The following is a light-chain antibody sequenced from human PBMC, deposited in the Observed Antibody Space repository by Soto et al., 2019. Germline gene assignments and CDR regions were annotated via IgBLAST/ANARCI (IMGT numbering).Light chain of an antibody. CDR3: QQYYR. CDR2: GAS. J-gene: IGKJ1*01. CDR1: QSVSSSY. V-gene: IGKV3-20*01. Sequence: EIVLTQSPGTLSLSPGERATLSCRASQSVSSSYLAWYQQKPGQAPRLLIYGASSRATGIPDRFSGSGSGTDFTLTISRLEPEDFAVYYCQQYYRFCQGTKVEIK.